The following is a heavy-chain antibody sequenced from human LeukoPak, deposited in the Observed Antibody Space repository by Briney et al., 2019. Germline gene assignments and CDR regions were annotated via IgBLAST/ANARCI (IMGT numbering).Heavy chain of an antibody. Sequence: GGSLRLSCAASGFTFSSYGMHWVRQAPGKGLGWVAVIWYDGSDKYYADSVKGRFTISRDNSKNTLYLQMNSLRAEDTAVYYCARDSSAYDAFDIWGQGTMVTVSS. CDR3: ARDSSAYDAFDI. D-gene: IGHD3-22*01. CDR1: GFTFSSYG. CDR2: IWYDGSDK. J-gene: IGHJ3*02. V-gene: IGHV3-33*01.